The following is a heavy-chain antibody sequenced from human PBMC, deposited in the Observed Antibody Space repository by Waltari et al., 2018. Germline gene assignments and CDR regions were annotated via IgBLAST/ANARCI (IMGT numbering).Heavy chain of an antibody. D-gene: IGHD1-26*01. CDR1: GFTFSNAW. J-gene: IGHJ3*02. CDR2: IKSKTDGGTT. Sequence: EVQLVESGGGLVKPGGSLRLSCAASGFTFSNAWMSWVRQAPGKGLEWVGRIKSKTDGGTTDYAAPVKGRFTISRDDSKNTLYLQMNSLKTEDTAVYYCARHRHEWEKEDAFDIWGQGTMVTVSS. V-gene: IGHV3-15*01. CDR3: ARHRHEWEKEDAFDI.